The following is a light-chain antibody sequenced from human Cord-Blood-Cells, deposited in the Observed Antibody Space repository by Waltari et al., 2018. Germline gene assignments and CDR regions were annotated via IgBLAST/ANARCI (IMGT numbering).Light chain of an antibody. J-gene: IGKJ2*03. V-gene: IGKV1-39*01. CDR1: QSISSY. Sequence: DIQMTQSPSSLSASVGDRVTITCRASQSISSYLNWYQHKPGKAPKLLIYAASSLQSGVPSRFSGSGSGTDFTLTISSLQPEDFATYYCQQSYSTPPWSFGQGTKLEIK. CDR3: QQSYSTPPWS. CDR2: AAS.